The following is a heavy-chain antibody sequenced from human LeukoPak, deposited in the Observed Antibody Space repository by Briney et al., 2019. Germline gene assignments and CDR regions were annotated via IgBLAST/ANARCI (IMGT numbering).Heavy chain of an antibody. CDR1: GGSISSSSYY. CDR3: ARDESHYSGENWFDP. V-gene: IGHV4-39*07. D-gene: IGHD3-10*01. Sequence: PSETLSLTCTVSGGSISSSSYYWGWIRQPPGKGLEWIGSIYYSGSTYYNPSLKSRVTISVGTSKNQFSLKLSSVTAADTAVYYCARDESHYSGENWFDPWGQGTLVTVSS. J-gene: IGHJ5*02. CDR2: IYYSGST.